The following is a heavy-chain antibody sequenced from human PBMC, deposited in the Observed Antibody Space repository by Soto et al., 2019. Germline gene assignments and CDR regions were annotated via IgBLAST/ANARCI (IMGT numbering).Heavy chain of an antibody. V-gene: IGHV3-33*08. Sequence: GGSLRLSCAASGFTFSSYWMSWVRQAPGKGLEWVAVIWYDGSNKYYADSVKGRFTISRDNSKNTLYLQMNSLRAEDTAVYYCARASERGYSYGTPLDYWGQGTLVTVSS. CDR3: ARASERGYSYGTPLDY. CDR1: GFTFSSYW. D-gene: IGHD5-18*01. CDR2: IWYDGSNK. J-gene: IGHJ4*02.